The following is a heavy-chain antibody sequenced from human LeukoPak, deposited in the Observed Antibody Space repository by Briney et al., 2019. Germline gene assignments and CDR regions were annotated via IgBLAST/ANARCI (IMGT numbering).Heavy chain of an antibody. CDR2: INHSGST. J-gene: IGHJ4*02. CDR1: GGSFSGYY. D-gene: IGHD5-18*01. V-gene: IGHV4-34*01. Sequence: TSETLSLTCAVYGGSFSGYYWSWIRQPPGKGLEWIGEINHSGSTNYNPSLKSRVTISVDTSKNQFSLNLSSVTAADTAVDYCARRGYTYGYTYWGQGTLVTVSS. CDR3: ARRGYTYGYTY.